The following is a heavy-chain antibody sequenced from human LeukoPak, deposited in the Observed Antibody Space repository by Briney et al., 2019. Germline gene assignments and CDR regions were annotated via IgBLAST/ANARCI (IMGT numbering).Heavy chain of an antibody. CDR2: VGISGDT. Sequence: PGGSLRLSCAASGFTFRSYDMHWVRQVTGKGLEWVSAVGISGDTYYAGSVKGRFTISRGNAKNSLYLQMNSLTAGDTAVYYCVRGGIQVSGIDEIDYWGQGTLVTVSS. CDR3: VRGGIQVSGIDEIDY. CDR1: GFTFRSYD. D-gene: IGHD6-19*01. V-gene: IGHV3-13*01. J-gene: IGHJ4*02.